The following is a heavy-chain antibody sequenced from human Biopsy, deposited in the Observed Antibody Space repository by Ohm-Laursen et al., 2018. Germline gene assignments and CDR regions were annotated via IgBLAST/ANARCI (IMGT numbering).Heavy chain of an antibody. CDR1: GGSISNNNYY. CDR3: ARDYDTSGYYYVS. Sequence: TLSLTCTVSGGSISNNNYYWGWIRQPPGKGLEWIGSIFYRGSTHYKPSLKSRVNISVDTSKSQFSLKLNSVPAADTAVYYCARDYDTSGYYYVSWGQGTLVTVSS. D-gene: IGHD3-22*01. V-gene: IGHV4-39*01. J-gene: IGHJ5*02. CDR2: IFYRGST.